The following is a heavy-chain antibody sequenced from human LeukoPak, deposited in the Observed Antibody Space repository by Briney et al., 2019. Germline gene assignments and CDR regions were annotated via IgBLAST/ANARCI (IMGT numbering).Heavy chain of an antibody. Sequence: GGSLRLSCAASGFTFPSYSMNWVRQAPGKGLEWVSYISSSSSTRYYADSVKGRFTISRDNAKNSPDLQMNSLRDEDTAVYYCARGVGYYGSGSYHFDYWGQGTLVTVSS. J-gene: IGHJ4*02. V-gene: IGHV3-48*02. D-gene: IGHD3-10*01. CDR1: GFTFPSYS. CDR2: ISSSSSTR. CDR3: ARGVGYYGSGSYHFDY.